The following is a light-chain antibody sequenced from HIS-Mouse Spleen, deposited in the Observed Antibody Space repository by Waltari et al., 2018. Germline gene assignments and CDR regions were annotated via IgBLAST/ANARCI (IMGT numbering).Light chain of an antibody. J-gene: IGLJ3*02. CDR3: MIWHSSASWV. CDR1: SGINVGTYR. Sequence: QAVLTQPSSLSASPGASASLTCTLRSGINVGTYRIYWYQQKPGSPPQYLRRYKSDSDKQQGSGVPSRFSGSKDASANAGILLISGLQSEDEADYYCMIWHSSASWVFGGGTKLTVL. V-gene: IGLV5-45*02. CDR2: YKSDSDK.